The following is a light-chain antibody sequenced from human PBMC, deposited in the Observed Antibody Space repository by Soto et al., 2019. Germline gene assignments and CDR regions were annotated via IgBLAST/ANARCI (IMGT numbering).Light chain of an antibody. J-gene: IGKJ1*01. CDR2: AAS. CDR1: QGISNY. Sequence: DIQMTQSPSSLSASVGDRVTITCRASQGISNYLAWYQQKPGKVPKLLIYAASTLQSGVPSRFXGSGSGTDFTLTISSLQPEDVATYYCQKYNSALPWTFGQGTKVEIK. CDR3: QKYNSALPWT. V-gene: IGKV1-27*01.